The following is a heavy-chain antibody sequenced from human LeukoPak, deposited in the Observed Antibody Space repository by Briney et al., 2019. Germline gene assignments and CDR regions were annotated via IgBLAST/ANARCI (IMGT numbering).Heavy chain of an antibody. D-gene: IGHD1-26*01. CDR2: ISSSSTTI. CDR3: LRVSGSYYLYPDY. J-gene: IGHJ4*02. CDR1: GFTFSSYS. V-gene: IGHV3-48*04. Sequence: PGGSLRLSCAASGFTFSSYSMNWVRQAPGKGLEWVSYISSSSTTIYYADSVQGRFTISGDNAKNSLFLQMNSLRAEDTAVYYCLRVSGSYYLYPDYWGQGTLVTVSS.